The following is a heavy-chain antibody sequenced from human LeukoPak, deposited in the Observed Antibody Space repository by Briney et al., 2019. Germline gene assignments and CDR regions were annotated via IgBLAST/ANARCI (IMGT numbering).Heavy chain of an antibody. Sequence: ASVRVSWKVSGYTLSELSMHWVRQAPGKGLEWMGGFDLEDGETIYAQKFQGRVTMTEDTSTDTAYMELSSLRSEDTVVYYCATDRAVGANFFDYWGQGTLVTVSS. D-gene: IGHD1-26*01. CDR3: ATDRAVGANFFDY. CDR1: GYTLSELS. V-gene: IGHV1-24*01. J-gene: IGHJ4*02. CDR2: FDLEDGET.